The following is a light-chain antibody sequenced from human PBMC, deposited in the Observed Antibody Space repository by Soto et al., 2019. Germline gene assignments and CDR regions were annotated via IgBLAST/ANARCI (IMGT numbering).Light chain of an antibody. J-gene: IGKJ5*01. CDR2: GAF. CDR1: PSVTNY. V-gene: IGKV3-11*01. CDR3: QQRNIWPPVT. Sequence: IVMTQSPATLPVSPGERATLSCRASPSVTNYLARYQQKPGQPPRLLIYGAFNRAAGIPARFSGSGSGTDFTLTISSLEPEDSAVYYCQQRNIWPPVTFGQGTRLEI.